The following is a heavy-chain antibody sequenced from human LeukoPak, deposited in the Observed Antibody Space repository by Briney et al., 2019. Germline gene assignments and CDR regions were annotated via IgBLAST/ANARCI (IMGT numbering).Heavy chain of an antibody. Sequence: PSETLSLTCTVSGGSISSGGYYWSWIRQHPGKGLEWIGYIYYSGSTYYNPSLKSRVTISVDTSKNQFSLKLSSVTAADTAVYYCARETPHYDFWSGYYTGHFGYWGQGTLVTVSS. CDR3: ARETPHYDFWSGYYTGHFGY. CDR1: GGSISSGGYY. D-gene: IGHD3-3*01. J-gene: IGHJ4*02. V-gene: IGHV4-31*03. CDR2: IYYSGST.